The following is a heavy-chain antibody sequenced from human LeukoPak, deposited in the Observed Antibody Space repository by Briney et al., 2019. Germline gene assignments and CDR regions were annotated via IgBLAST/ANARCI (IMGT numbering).Heavy chain of an antibody. V-gene: IGHV3-30-3*01. CDR1: GFTFSSYA. CDR3: ARESARDYGYSRGDY. Sequence: GRSLRLSCAASGFTFSSYAMHWVRQAPGKGLEWVAVISYDGSNKYYADSVKGRFTISRDNSKNTLYLQMNSLRAEDTAVYYCARESARDYGYSRGDYWGQRTLVTVSS. D-gene: IGHD6-13*01. J-gene: IGHJ4*02. CDR2: ISYDGSNK.